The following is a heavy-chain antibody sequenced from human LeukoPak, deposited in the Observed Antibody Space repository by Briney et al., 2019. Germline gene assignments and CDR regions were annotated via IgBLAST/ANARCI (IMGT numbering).Heavy chain of an antibody. CDR1: GFTFSSYS. V-gene: IGHV3-21*01. D-gene: IGHD3-22*01. Sequence: AGGSLRLSCAASGFTFSSYSMSWVRQAPGKGLEWVSSISSSSSYIYYADSVKGRFTISRDNAKNSLYLQMNSLRAEDTAVYYCASALEYYYDSSGSLYYFDYWGQGTLVTVSS. CDR2: ISSSSSYI. J-gene: IGHJ4*02. CDR3: ASALEYYYDSSGSLYYFDY.